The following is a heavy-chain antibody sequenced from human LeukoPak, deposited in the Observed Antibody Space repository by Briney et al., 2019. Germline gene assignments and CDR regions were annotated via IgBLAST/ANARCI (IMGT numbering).Heavy chain of an antibody. Sequence: SETLSLTCAVYGGSFSGYYWSWIRQPPGKGLEWIGYIYYSGSTNYNPSLKSRVTISVDTSKNQFSLELSSVTAADTAVYYCARDSGSYYSNWFDPWGQGTLVTVSS. CDR2: IYYSGST. CDR1: GGSFSGYY. CDR3: ARDSGSYYSNWFDP. V-gene: IGHV4-59*01. D-gene: IGHD3-10*01. J-gene: IGHJ5*02.